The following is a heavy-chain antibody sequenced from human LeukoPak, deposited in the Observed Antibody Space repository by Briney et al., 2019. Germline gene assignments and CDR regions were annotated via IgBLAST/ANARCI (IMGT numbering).Heavy chain of an antibody. Sequence: SLKVSCKGSGYTFSSYGISWVRQAPGQGIEWMRWISAYNGNTNYAQKFRGRVTITTDTSTSTAYMELRSLRSDDTAVYYCASLKTYAYFDYWGQGTLVTVSS. D-gene: IGHD2-2*01. V-gene: IGHV1-18*01. CDR3: ASLKTYAYFDY. CDR1: GYTFSSYG. J-gene: IGHJ4*02. CDR2: ISAYNGNT.